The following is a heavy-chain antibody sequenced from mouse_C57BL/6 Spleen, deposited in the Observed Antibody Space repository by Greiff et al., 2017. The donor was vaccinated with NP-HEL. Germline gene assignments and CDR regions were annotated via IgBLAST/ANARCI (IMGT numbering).Heavy chain of an antibody. CDR2: IYPGSGST. Sequence: QVQLQQPGAELVKPGASVKMSCKASGYTFTSYWITWVKQRPGQGLEWIGDIYPGSGSTNYNEKFKSKATLTVDTSSSTAYMQLSSLTSEDSAVYYCARSGYYDFYFDYWGQGTTLTVSS. CDR3: ARSGYYDFYFDY. CDR1: GYTFTSYW. J-gene: IGHJ2*01. V-gene: IGHV1-55*01. D-gene: IGHD2-4*01.